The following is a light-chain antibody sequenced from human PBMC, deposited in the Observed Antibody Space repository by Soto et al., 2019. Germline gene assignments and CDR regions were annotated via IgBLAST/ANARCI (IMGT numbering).Light chain of an antibody. CDR2: DVS. CDR3: QQFNTYPIT. CDR1: QDIRGA. J-gene: IGKJ5*01. Sequence: AIQLTQSPSSLSASVGDRVTITCRASQDIRGALAWYQQKPGKAPKLLIYDVSSLESGVPSRFSGSGSGTDFTLTISSLQPEDFATYYCQQFNTYPITFVQGTRLEIK. V-gene: IGKV1-13*02.